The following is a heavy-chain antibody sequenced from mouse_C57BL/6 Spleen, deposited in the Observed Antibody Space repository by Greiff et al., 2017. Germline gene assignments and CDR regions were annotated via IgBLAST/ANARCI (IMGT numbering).Heavy chain of an antibody. Sequence: VQLQQPGAELVKPGASVKLSCKASGYTFTSYWMQWVKQRPGQGLEWIGEIDPSDSYTNYNQKFKGKATLTVDTSSSTAYMQLSSLTSEDSAVYYCAVLNWDWFAYWGQGTLVTVSA. CDR1: GYTFTSYW. D-gene: IGHD4-1*01. J-gene: IGHJ3*01. CDR3: AVLNWDWFAY. CDR2: IDPSDSYT. V-gene: IGHV1-50*01.